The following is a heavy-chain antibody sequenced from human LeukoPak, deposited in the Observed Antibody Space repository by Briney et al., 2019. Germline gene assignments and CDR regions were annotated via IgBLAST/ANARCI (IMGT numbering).Heavy chain of an antibody. Sequence: SVKVSCKASGGTFSSYAISWVRQAPGQGLELMGRSIPILGIANYAQKFQGRVTITADKSTSTAYMELSSLRSEDTAVYYCAVVSSGWYGVDYWGQGTLVTVSS. CDR2: SIPILGIA. CDR1: GGTFSSYA. V-gene: IGHV1-69*04. D-gene: IGHD6-19*01. J-gene: IGHJ4*02. CDR3: AVVSSGWYGVDY.